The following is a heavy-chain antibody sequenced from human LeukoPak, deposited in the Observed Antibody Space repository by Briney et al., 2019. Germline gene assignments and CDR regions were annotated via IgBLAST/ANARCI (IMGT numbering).Heavy chain of an antibody. V-gene: IGHV3-33*08. J-gene: IGHJ4*02. Sequence: GGSLRLSCAASGFTFSSYGMHWVRQAPGKGLEWVAVIWYDGSNKYYADSVKGRFTISRDNSKNTLYLQMNSLRAEDTAVYYCARELWFGPLGDWGQGTLVTVSS. D-gene: IGHD3-10*01. CDR2: IWYDGSNK. CDR1: GFTFSSYG. CDR3: ARELWFGPLGD.